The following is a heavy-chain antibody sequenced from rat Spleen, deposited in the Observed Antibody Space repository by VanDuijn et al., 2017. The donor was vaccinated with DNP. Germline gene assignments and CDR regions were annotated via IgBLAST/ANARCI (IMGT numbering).Heavy chain of an antibody. CDR3: ARRRLPYWYFDF. J-gene: IGHJ1*01. CDR2: INTGSGGT. V-gene: IGHV1-43*01. D-gene: IGHD1-4*01. Sequence: QVQLQQSGAELAKPGSSVKISCTASGYTFTSYYIGWIKQTTGQGLEYIGYINTGSGGTNYNEKFKGKATLTVDKSSSTAFMQLSSLTPDDSAVYYCARRRLPYWYFDFWGPGTMVSVSS. CDR1: GYTFTSYY.